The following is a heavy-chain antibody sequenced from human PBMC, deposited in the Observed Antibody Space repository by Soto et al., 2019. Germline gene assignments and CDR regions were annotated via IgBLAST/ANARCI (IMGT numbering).Heavy chain of an antibody. V-gene: IGHV1-69*13. CDR3: ASDAETGTTVGWFGP. Sequence: SVKVSCNASGGTFSSYAISWVRPAPGQGLEWMGGLIPIFGTANYAQKFQGRVTITADECTSTAYMELSSLRSEDTAVYYCASDAETGTTVGWFGPWGQGTLVTVSS. CDR1: GGTFSSYA. J-gene: IGHJ5*02. D-gene: IGHD1-7*01. CDR2: LIPIFGTA.